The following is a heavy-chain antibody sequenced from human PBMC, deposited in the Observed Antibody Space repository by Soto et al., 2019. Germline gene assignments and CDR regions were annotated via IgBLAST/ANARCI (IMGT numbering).Heavy chain of an antibody. CDR2: ISAYNGNT. J-gene: IGHJ4*02. CDR1: GYTFTSYG. D-gene: IGHD3-10*01. CDR3: ARKSRSSGSCFDS. V-gene: IGHV1-18*01. Sequence: GASVKVSCKASGYTFTSYGISWVRQAPGQGLEWMGWISAYNGNTNYAQKLQGRVTMTTDTSTSTAYMELRSSVTAADTAVYYCARKSRSSGSCFDSWGQGTLVTVSS.